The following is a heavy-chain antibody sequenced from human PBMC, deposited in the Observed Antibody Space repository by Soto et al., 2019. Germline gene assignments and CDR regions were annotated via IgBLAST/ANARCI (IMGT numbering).Heavy chain of an antibody. CDR3: ATSETIVVVPAAIPPGY. D-gene: IGHD2-2*01. CDR2: INPNFGAT. CDR1: GYTFTGYY. J-gene: IGHJ4*02. V-gene: IGHV1-69*13. Sequence: ASVKVSCKASGYTFTGYYMHWVRQAPGQGLEWMGWINPNFGATNYAQKFQGRVTITADESTSTAYMELSSLRSEDTAVYYCATSETIVVVPAAIPPGYWGQGTLVTVS.